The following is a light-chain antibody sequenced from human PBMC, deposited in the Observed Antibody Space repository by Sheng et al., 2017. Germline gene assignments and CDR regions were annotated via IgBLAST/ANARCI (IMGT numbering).Light chain of an antibody. V-gene: IGKV1-33*01. CDR1: QDISNY. J-gene: IGKJ1*01. CDR2: DAS. Sequence: DIQMTQSPSSLSASVGDRVTITCQASQDISNYLNWYQQKPGKAPKLLIYDASNLETGVPSRFSGSGSGTDFTFTISSLQPEDIATYYCQQYDNVEWTFGQGTKVEIK. CDR3: QQYDNVEWT.